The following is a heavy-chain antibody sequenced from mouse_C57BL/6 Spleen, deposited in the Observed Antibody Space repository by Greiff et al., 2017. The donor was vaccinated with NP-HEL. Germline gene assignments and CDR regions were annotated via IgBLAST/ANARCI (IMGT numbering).Heavy chain of an antibody. V-gene: IGHV5-16*01. J-gene: IGHJ2*01. CDR3: AREYDYDLPYRYFDY. CDR2: INYDGSST. D-gene: IGHD2-4*01. CDR1: GFTFSDYY. Sequence: EVQLVESEGGLVQPGSSMKLSCTASGFTFSDYYMAWVRQVPEKGLEWVANINYDGSSTYYLDSLKSRFIISRDNAKNILYLQMSSLKSEDTATYYGAREYDYDLPYRYFDYWGQGTTLTVSS.